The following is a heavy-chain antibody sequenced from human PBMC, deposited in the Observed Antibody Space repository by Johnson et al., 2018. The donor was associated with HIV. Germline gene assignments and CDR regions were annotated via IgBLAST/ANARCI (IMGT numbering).Heavy chain of an antibody. CDR1: GFSFNKYW. D-gene: IGHD6-19*01. J-gene: IGHJ3*02. Sequence: VQLVESGGGLVQPGGSLRLSCVGSGFSFNKYWMSWVRQAPGDRLERLTTINKDGGEEYYVDSVKVRFTISRDNAKNSLYLQMNSLRAEDTALYYCAKDKASATPYLSSGWYGGAFDIWGQGTMVTVSS. V-gene: IGHV3-7*03. CDR2: INKDGGEE. CDR3: AKDKASATPYLSSGWYGGAFDI.